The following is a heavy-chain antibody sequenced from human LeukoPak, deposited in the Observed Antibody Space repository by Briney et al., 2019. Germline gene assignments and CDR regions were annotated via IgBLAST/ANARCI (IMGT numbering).Heavy chain of an antibody. CDR2: ISSSGSTI. CDR3: AKRGYSYEHH. D-gene: IGHD5-18*01. CDR1: GFTFSDYY. J-gene: IGHJ5*02. V-gene: IGHV3-11*04. Sequence: PGGSLRLSCAASGFTFSDYYISWIPQAPGKGRVGVSYISSSGSTIYYADSAKGRFTISRDNAKNSLYLQMTSLRAEDTAVYYCAKRGYSYEHHWGQGTLVTVSS.